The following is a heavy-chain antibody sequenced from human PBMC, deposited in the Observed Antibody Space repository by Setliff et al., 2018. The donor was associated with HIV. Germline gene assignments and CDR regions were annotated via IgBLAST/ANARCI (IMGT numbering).Heavy chain of an antibody. Sequence: PGGSLRLSCAASGFSFSNDWMNWVRQAPGKGLEWVAFIRLDGSDKFYADSVKGRFTISRDNSKNTLFLQMNSLRSEDTAVYYCAKESGYTGGWGYGATYISDMDVWGKGTTVTVSS. CDR2: IRLDGSDK. CDR1: GFSFSNDW. J-gene: IGHJ6*03. CDR3: AKESGYTGGWGYGATYISDMDV. D-gene: IGHD6-19*01. V-gene: IGHV3-30*02.